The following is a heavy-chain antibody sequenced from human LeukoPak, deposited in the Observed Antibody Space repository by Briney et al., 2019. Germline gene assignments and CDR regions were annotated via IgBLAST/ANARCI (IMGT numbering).Heavy chain of an antibody. CDR2: ISSSSSTI. J-gene: IGHJ2*01. Sequence: GGSLRLSCAASGFTFSSYSMNWVRQAPGKGLEWVSYISSSSSTIYYADSVKGRFTISRDNAKNSLYLQMNSLRAEDTAVYYCARGSRRLQLNRWYFDLWGRGTLVTVSS. D-gene: IGHD5-24*01. CDR1: GFTFSSYS. CDR3: ARGSRRLQLNRWYFDL. V-gene: IGHV3-48*01.